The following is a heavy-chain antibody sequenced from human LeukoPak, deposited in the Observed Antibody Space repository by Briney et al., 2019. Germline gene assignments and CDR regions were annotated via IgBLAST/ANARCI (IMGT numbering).Heavy chain of an antibody. CDR1: GHTLSELP. J-gene: IGHJ4*02. CDR3: ATEVTSIVPDY. V-gene: IGHV1-24*01. CDR2: FDPENDER. D-gene: IGHD2-21*02. Sequence: ASVKVYCKVSGHTLSELPMYWVRQAPGEGLEWMGGFDPENDERIYAQKFRGRVTMTEDTSTDTAYMELLSLRSDDTAVYYCATEVTSIVPDYWGQGTLVTVSS.